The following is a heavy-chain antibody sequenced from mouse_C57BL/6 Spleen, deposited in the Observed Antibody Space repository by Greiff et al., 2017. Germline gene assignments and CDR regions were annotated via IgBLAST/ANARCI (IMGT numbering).Heavy chain of an antibody. CDR3: ARGGLYDYSFAY. J-gene: IGHJ3*01. CDR1: GYTFTSYW. Sequence: QVQLQQPGAELVKPGASVKLSCKASGYTFTSYWMHWVKQRPGQGLEWIGMIHPNSGSTNYNEKFKSKATLTVDKSSSTAYMQLSSLTSEDSAVYYCARGGLYDYSFAYWGQGTLVTVSA. CDR2: IHPNSGST. D-gene: IGHD2-4*01. V-gene: IGHV1-64*01.